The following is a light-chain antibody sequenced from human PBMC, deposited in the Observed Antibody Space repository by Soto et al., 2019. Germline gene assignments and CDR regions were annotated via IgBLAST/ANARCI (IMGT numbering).Light chain of an antibody. V-gene: IGKV3-11*01. CDR2: DAS. CDR1: QSVSSY. J-gene: IGKJ3*01. Sequence: EIVLTQSPATLSLSPGERATLSCRASQSVSSYLAWYQQKPGQAPRLLIYDASNSTTGIPARFSGSGSGTDFTLTISSLEPEGFAVYYCQQRSNSFTFGPGTKVDIK. CDR3: QQRSNSFT.